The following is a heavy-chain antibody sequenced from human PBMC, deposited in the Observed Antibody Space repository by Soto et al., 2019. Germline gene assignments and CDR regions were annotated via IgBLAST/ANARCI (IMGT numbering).Heavy chain of an antibody. V-gene: IGHV3-23*01. D-gene: IGHD2-21*01. CDR1: GFTISTNA. J-gene: IGHJ5*02. Sequence: PGGSLRLSCAVSGFTISTNAMTWVRQAPGKGLECVSGVVGSGGEIYYADSAKGRFTICKDNSTNTLYLQMNSLRDEDTAVYYCAKDAVYNDGLWLMDSWGQGTLVTVSS. CDR3: AKDAVYNDGLWLMDS. CDR2: VVGSGGEI.